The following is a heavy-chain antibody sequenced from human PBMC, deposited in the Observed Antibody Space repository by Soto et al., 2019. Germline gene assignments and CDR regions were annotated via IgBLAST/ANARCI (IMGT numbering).Heavy chain of an antibody. D-gene: IGHD6-19*01. V-gene: IGHV1-18*01. CDR1: GYTFTSYG. J-gene: IGHJ4*02. CDR2: INTKNGNT. CDR3: ARGQAPYSNGWYY. Sequence: QIYLVQSGAEVKKPGASVKVSCKASGYTFTSYGIIWVRQAPGQGLEWMGWINTKNGNTHYAQKLQGRVTMTTDTSPTTAYMELRSLRTDDTAVYFCARGQAPYSNGWYYWGQGTLVTVSS.